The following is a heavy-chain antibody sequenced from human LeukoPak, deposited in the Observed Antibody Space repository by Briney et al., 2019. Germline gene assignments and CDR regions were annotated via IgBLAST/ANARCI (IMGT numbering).Heavy chain of an antibody. CDR3: AGLVVPGHFDP. Sequence: SETLSLTCTVSGASVSGSAYYWGWIRQPPGKGLEWIGNIYYSGSTYYNESLESRVTISIDTSKNQFSLRVGSLTAADTAVYYCAGLVVPGHFDPWGQGTLVTVSS. CDR1: GASVSGSAYY. V-gene: IGHV4-39*07. CDR2: IYYSGST. D-gene: IGHD2-2*01. J-gene: IGHJ5*02.